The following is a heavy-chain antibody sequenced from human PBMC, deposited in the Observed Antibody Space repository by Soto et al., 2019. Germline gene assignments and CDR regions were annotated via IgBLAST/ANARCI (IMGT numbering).Heavy chain of an antibody. D-gene: IGHD6-13*01. CDR2: IIPIFGTA. CDR3: ARSSSSWYEGGYNWFDP. V-gene: IGHV1-69*13. J-gene: IGHJ5*02. CDR1: GGTFSSYA. Sequence: EASVKVSCKASGGTFSSYAISWVRQAPGQGLEWMGGIIPIFGTANYAQKFQGRVTITADESTSTAYMELSSLRSEDTAVYYCARSSSSWYEGGYNWFDPWGQGTLVTVSS.